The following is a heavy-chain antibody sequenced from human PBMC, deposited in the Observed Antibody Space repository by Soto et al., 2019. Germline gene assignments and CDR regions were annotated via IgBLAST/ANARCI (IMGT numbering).Heavy chain of an antibody. J-gene: IGHJ3*02. D-gene: IGHD6-13*01. CDR3: ARESSSWYAFDI. CDR2: ICGNGSNK. V-gene: IGHV3-30*03. Sequence: PGGSLRLSCAASGFTFSNYAMSWVRQAPGKGLEWVSVICGNGSNKYYADSVKGRFTISRDNSKNTLYLQMNSLRAEDTAVYYCARESSSWYAFDIWGQGTMVTVSS. CDR1: GFTFSNYA.